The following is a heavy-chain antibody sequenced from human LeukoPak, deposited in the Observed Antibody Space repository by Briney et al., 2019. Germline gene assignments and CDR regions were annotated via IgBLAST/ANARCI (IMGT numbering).Heavy chain of an antibody. CDR3: ASLRDGYNFDYYYMDV. D-gene: IGHD5-24*01. Sequence: ASVKVSCKASGYTFTGYYMHWARQAPGQGLEWMGRINPNSGGTNYAQKFQGRVTMTRDTSISTAYMELSRLRSDDTAVYYCASLRDGYNFDYYYMDVWGKGTTVTVSS. CDR1: GYTFTGYY. V-gene: IGHV1-2*06. CDR2: INPNSGGT. J-gene: IGHJ6*03.